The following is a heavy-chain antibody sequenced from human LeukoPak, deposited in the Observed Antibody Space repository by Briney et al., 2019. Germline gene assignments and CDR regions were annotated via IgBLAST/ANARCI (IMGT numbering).Heavy chain of an antibody. V-gene: IGHV3-23*01. CDR1: GFTFSSYA. CDR3: ATPSGIAAAGSLYFQH. D-gene: IGHD6-13*01. CDR2: ISGSGGST. Sequence: PGGSLRLSCAASGFTFSSYAMSWVRQAPGKGLEWVSAISGSGGSTYYADSVKGRFTISRDNSKNTLYLQMNSLRAEDTAVYYCATPSGIAAAGSLYFQHWGQGTLVTVSS. J-gene: IGHJ1*01.